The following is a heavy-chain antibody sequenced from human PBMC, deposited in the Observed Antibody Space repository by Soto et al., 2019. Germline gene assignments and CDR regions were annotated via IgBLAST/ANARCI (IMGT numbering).Heavy chain of an antibody. Sequence: QVQLVQSGAEVKRPGSSVRVSCKASGDTFGRHAIHWVRQAPGKGLEWMGGIIHMFPTTNYAQKFKGRLTIYADESTGTAYMEMTSLTSEDTAVYYCTKDGDSADYGYWGQGILVTVSS. J-gene: IGHJ4*02. D-gene: IGHD2-21*01. CDR3: TKDGDSADYGY. CDR1: GDTFGRHA. CDR2: IIHMFPTT. V-gene: IGHV1-69*01.